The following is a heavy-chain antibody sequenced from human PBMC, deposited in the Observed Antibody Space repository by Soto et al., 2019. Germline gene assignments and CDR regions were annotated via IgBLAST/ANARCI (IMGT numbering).Heavy chain of an antibody. Sequence: SQTLSLTCAVSGDSVSSNSDSWNWIRQSPSRGLEWLGRTYYRSKWYNEYAVSVKSRITINPDTSKNQFSLQLNSVTPEDTAVYYCARGKDGSIDYWGQGTAVTVSS. CDR1: GDSVSSNSDS. CDR3: ARGKDGSIDY. CDR2: TYYRSKWYN. V-gene: IGHV6-1*01. D-gene: IGHD5-12*01. J-gene: IGHJ4*01.